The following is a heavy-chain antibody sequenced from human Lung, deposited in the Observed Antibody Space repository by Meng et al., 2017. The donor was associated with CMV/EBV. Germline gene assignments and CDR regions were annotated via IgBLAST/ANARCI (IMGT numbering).Heavy chain of an antibody. D-gene: IGHD3-10*01. CDR2: IYYSGST. Sequence: SXTLSLXCTVSGGSISSSSYYWGWIRQPPGKGLEWIGSIYYSGSTYYNPSLKSRVTISVDTSKNQFSLKLSSVTAADTAVYYCARHAGFGELWDAFDFWGQGXMVTVSS. J-gene: IGHJ3*01. CDR1: GGSISSSSYY. V-gene: IGHV4-39*01. CDR3: ARHAGFGELWDAFDF.